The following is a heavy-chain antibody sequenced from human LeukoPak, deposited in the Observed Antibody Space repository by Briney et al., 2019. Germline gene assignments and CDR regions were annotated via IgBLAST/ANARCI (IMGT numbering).Heavy chain of an antibody. Sequence: GGSLRLSCAASGFTFDDYDMSWVRQAPGKGLEWVSNINWNGGRIGYADSVKGRFTISRDNAKNSLYLQMNSLGPEDTAVYYCARDPYSGNYGNYYYYYMDVWGKGTTVTVSS. CDR3: ARDPYSGNYGNYYYYYMDV. V-gene: IGHV3-20*04. CDR1: GFTFDDYD. J-gene: IGHJ6*03. D-gene: IGHD1-26*01. CDR2: INWNGGRI.